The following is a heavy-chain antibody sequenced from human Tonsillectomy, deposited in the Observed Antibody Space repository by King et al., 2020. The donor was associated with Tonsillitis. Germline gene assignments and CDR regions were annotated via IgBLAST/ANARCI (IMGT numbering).Heavy chain of an antibody. CDR1: GFSLRIYV. D-gene: IGHD1-14*01. V-gene: IGHV3-30-3*02. Sequence: VQLQESGGGVVQPGRSLRLSCAASGFSLRIYVMHWVRQAPGKGLGWGATSYDESENFYADSVKGRFTISRENSKDTLYLQMNSLRTEDTALYYCAKEYNAFDVWGQGTMVTVSS. CDR3: AKEYNAFDV. CDR2: TSYDESEN. J-gene: IGHJ3*01.